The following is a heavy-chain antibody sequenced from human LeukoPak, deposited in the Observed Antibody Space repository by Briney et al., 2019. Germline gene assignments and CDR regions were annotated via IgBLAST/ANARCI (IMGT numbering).Heavy chain of an antibody. Sequence: GASVTVSCKVSGYTLTELSMHWVRQAPGKGLEWMGGFDPEDGETIYAQKFQGRVTMTEDTSTDTAYMELSSLRSEDTAVYYCATDLADSYGYSYWGQGTPVTVSS. D-gene: IGHD5-18*01. V-gene: IGHV1-24*01. CDR1: GYTLTELS. CDR3: ATDLADSYGYSY. J-gene: IGHJ4*02. CDR2: FDPEDGET.